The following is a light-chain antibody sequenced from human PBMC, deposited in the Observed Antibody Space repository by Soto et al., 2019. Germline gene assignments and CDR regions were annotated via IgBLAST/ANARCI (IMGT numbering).Light chain of an antibody. CDR3: NSYTISTTYV. CDR1: SSDVGHSNH. V-gene: IGLV2-14*03. J-gene: IGLJ1*01. CDR2: GVT. Sequence: QSALTQPASVSGSPGQSITISCTGSSSDVGHSNHVSWYQQHPGKAPKLIIYGVTNRPSRISNRFSGSKSGSTASLTISGLQPEDEADYYCNSYTISTTYVFATGTKLTVL.